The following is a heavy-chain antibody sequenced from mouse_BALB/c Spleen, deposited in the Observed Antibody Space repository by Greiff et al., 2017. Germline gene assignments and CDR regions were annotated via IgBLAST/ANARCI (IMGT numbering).Heavy chain of an antibody. V-gene: IGHV2-6-7*01. CDR1: GFSLTGYG. CDR2: IWGDGST. Sequence: VQRVESGPGLVAPSQSLSITCTVSGFSLTGYGVNWVRQPPGKGLEWLGMIWGDGSTDYNSALKSRLSISKDNSKSQVFLKMNSLQTDDTARYYCARVDGNYVYYYAMDYWGQGTSVTVSS. D-gene: IGHD2-1*01. J-gene: IGHJ4*01. CDR3: ARVDGNYVYYYAMDY.